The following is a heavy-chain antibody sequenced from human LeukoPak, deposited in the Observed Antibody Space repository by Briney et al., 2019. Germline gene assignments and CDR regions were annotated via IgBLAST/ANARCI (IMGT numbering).Heavy chain of an antibody. J-gene: IGHJ4*02. D-gene: IGHD4-17*01. CDR3: AKDLPDYGDYIEGY. V-gene: IGHV3-23*01. CDR1: GFTFSRFA. Sequence: PGGSLRLSCVASGFTFSRFAMSWVRQAPGSGLEWVSTISGSGGTTNYADSVKGRFTFSRDNSRNMVHLQMNSLRAEDTAVYYCAKDLPDYGDYIEGYWGQGTLVTVSS. CDR2: ISGSGGTT.